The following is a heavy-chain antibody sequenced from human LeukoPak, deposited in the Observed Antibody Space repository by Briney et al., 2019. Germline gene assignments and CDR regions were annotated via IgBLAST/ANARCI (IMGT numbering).Heavy chain of an antibody. Sequence: SQTLSLTCTVSGGSISSGSYYWSWIRQPAGKGLEWIGRIYTSGSTNYNPSLKSRVTISVDTSKNQFSLKLSSVAAADTAEYYCARTPRTGTTYDYWGQGTLVTVSS. CDR2: IYTSGST. D-gene: IGHD1-14*01. CDR1: GGSISSGSYY. J-gene: IGHJ4*02. V-gene: IGHV4-61*02. CDR3: ARTPRTGTTYDY.